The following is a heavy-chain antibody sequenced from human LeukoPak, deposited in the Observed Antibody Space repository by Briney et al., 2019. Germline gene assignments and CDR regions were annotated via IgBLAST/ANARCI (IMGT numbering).Heavy chain of an antibody. D-gene: IGHD3-22*01. V-gene: IGHV1-2*02. CDR2: INPNSGRT. Sequence: GASVKVSCKASGYTFTTHYMHWIRQAPGQGLEWMGWINPNSGRTNYAQKFQGRVTMTSDTPISTAYMDLSRLRSDDTALYYCARGTYYDSSAYSGVRLFDYWGQGTLVTVSS. J-gene: IGHJ4*02. CDR1: GYTFTTHY. CDR3: ARGTYYDSSAYSGVRLFDY.